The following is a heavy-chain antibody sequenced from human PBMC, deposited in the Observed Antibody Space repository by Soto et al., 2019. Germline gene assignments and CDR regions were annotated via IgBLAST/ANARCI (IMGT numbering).Heavy chain of an antibody. D-gene: IGHD6-6*01. Sequence: VSGPTLVNPTETLTLTCTVSGFSLSNARMGVSWIRQPPGKALEWLAHIFPNDEKSYSTSLTSRLTISNDTAKSQVVLTMTNMDPVDTATYYDARIQGYISSSPYYYGMDVWGKG. V-gene: IGHV2-26*01. CDR3: ARIQGYISSSPYYYGMDV. CDR1: GFSLSNARMG. J-gene: IGHJ6*04. CDR2: IFPNDEK.